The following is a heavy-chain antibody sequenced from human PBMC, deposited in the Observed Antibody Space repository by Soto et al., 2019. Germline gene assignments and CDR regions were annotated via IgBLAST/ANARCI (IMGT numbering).Heavy chain of an antibody. CDR3: ARDEGIPGASQYDY. D-gene: IGHD6-13*01. Sequence: SETLSLTCTVSGGSISSGGYYWSWIRQHPGKGLEWIGYIYYSGSTYYNPSLESRVTMSVDTSKNQFSLKLSSVTAADTAVYYCARDEGIPGASQYDYWGQGTLVTVSS. V-gene: IGHV4-31*03. J-gene: IGHJ4*02. CDR1: GGSISSGGYY. CDR2: IYYSGST.